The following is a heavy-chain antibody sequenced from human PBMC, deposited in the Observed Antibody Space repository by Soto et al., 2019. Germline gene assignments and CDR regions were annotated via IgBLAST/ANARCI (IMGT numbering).Heavy chain of an antibody. D-gene: IGHD5-18*01. CDR1: GGTFSTYA. CDR2: IIPIFGSA. J-gene: IGHJ4*02. Sequence: SLKVSCKASGGTFSTYAISWVRQAPGQGLEWMGGIIPIFGSANYAQKFHGRVTIAADGSTSTVYMELINLRSEDTAVYYCAARGYRHGAFVPTTDYWGQGTLVTVSS. V-gene: IGHV1-69*13. CDR3: AARGYRHGAFVPTTDY.